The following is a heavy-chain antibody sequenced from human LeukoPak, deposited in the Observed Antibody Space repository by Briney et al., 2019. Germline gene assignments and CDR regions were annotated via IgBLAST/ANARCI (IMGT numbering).Heavy chain of an antibody. CDR2: IYSGGST. J-gene: IGHJ4*02. CDR3: ARGVFSGSYGYYFDY. CDR1: GFTVSSNY. D-gene: IGHD1-26*01. Sequence: GGSLRLSCAASGFTVSSNYMSWVRQAPGKGLEWVSVIYSGGSTYYADSVKGRFTISRDNSKNTLYLQMNSLRVEDTAVYYCARGVFSGSYGYYFDYWGQGTLVTVSS. V-gene: IGHV3-53*01.